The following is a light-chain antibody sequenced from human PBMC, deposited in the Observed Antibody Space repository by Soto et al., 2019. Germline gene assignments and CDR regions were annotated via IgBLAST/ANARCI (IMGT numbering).Light chain of an antibody. CDR2: DAS. V-gene: IGKV1-33*01. CDR3: QHYETLPT. Sequence: DIQMTQSPSSLSASVGDRVTITCQASQNINNYLNWYQQKPGSAPKLLTYDASNLEAGVPSRFRGSGSGTDFTFTISRLQPEDIATYYCQHYETLPTFGQGTRLEIK. CDR1: QNINNY. J-gene: IGKJ5*01.